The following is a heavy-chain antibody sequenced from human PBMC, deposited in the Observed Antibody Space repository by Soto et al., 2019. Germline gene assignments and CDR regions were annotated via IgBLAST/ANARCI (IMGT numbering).Heavy chain of an antibody. CDR2: ISAYNGNT. D-gene: IGHD6-19*01. J-gene: IGHJ5*02. CDR3: ARAPGGVAGYNWFDP. Sequence: SSAKVSCKASGYTFTSYGISWVRQAPGHGLEWMGWISAYNGNTNYAQKLQGRVTMTTDTSTSTAYMELRSLRSDDTAVYYCARAPGGVAGYNWFDPWGQGTLVTVSS. CDR1: GYTFTSYG. V-gene: IGHV1-18*01.